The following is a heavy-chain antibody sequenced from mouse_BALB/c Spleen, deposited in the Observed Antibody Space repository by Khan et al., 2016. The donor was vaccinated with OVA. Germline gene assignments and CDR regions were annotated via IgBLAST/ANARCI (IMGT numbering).Heavy chain of an antibody. Sequence: LQQSGPELVEPGASVKMSCKASGYTFTNYVMHWVKQKPGQGLEWIGYINPYNAGTRYNEKFKGKATLTSDISSTTAYMELSSLTSEDSAVYYCAREASSWDFSFPYWGQGTLVTVST. CDR1: GYTFTNYV. D-gene: IGHD4-1*01. CDR3: AREASSWDFSFPY. V-gene: IGHV1S136*01. J-gene: IGHJ3*01. CDR2: INPYNAGT.